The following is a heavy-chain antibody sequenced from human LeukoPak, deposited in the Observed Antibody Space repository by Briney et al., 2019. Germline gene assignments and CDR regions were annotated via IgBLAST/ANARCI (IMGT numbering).Heavy chain of an antibody. D-gene: IGHD3-10*01. CDR3: ATGSTPGNGYYFDY. CDR1: GFNFGTYA. J-gene: IGHJ4*02. CDR2: ITGGGSS. V-gene: IGHV3-23*01. Sequence: GGSLRLSCAASGFNFGTYAMTWVRQAPGKGLEWVSSITGGGSSYYTDSVRGRFTISRDNSKDTLYLQMNSLTAEDTAVYYCATGSTPGNGYYFDYWGQGALVTVSS.